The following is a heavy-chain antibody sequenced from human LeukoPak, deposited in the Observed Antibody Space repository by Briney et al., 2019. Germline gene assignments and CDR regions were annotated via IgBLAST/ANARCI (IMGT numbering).Heavy chain of an antibody. V-gene: IGHV3-21*01. Sequence: PGGSLRLSCAGPGFTFSSYSMNWVRQAPGKGLEWVSSINSGSSYIFYADSVKGRFTISRDNAKNSLYLQMNSLRAEDTAVYYCARRGSLGMATIPPDYWGQGTLVTVSS. J-gene: IGHJ4*02. CDR3: ARRGSLGMATIPPDY. CDR2: INSGSSYI. D-gene: IGHD5-24*01. CDR1: GFTFSSYS.